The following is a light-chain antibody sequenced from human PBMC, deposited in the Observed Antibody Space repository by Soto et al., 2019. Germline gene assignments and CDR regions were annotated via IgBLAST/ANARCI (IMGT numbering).Light chain of an antibody. CDR1: SSDVGRYDH. V-gene: IGLV2-11*01. CDR3: CSPAGGVYV. CDR2: DVN. J-gene: IGLJ1*01. Sequence: QSALTQPRSVSASPGQSVTISCTGTSSDVGRYDHVSWYQQHPGKAPKVIIYDVNKWPSGVPDRFSGSKSANTASLTISGLQAEDEADYYCCSPAGGVYVFGTGTKVTVL.